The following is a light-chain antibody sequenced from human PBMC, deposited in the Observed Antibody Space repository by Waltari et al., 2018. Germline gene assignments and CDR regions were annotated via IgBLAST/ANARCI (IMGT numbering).Light chain of an antibody. J-gene: IGKJ4*01. CDR3: QQYDGSSVT. Sequence: EIALTQSPGTLSLSPGERATLSCRASQTITGSRLTWYQRKPGQAPRLLIYGASIRATGIPVRFSGSGCGTDFTLTISRLEPEDFAVYYCQQYDGSSVTFGGGTKVEVK. CDR1: QTITGSR. V-gene: IGKV3-20*01. CDR2: GAS.